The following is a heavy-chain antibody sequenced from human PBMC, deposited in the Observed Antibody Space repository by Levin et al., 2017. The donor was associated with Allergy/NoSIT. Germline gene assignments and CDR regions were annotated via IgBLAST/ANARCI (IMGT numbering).Heavy chain of an antibody. D-gene: IGHD4-17*01. CDR1: GFTFSSYA. J-gene: IGHJ4*02. Sequence: GESLKISCAASGFTFSSYAMSWVRQAPGKGLEWVSAISGSGGSTYYADSVKGRFTISRDNSKNTLYLQMNSLRAEDTAVYYCAKGPDYGDYVGLDYWGQGTLVTVSS. V-gene: IGHV3-23*01. CDR2: ISGSGGST. CDR3: AKGPDYGDYVGLDY.